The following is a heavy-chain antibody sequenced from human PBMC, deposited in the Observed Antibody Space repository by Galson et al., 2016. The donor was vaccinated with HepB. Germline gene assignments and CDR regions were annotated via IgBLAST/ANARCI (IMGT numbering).Heavy chain of an antibody. Sequence: SVKVSCKASGYTLTSYDIDWVRQAPGQGLEWMGWMNPKSGNTGYAQKFQGRVTMTRNTSISTVYMELSSLNSEDTAVYYCARLLRADSYSWMDLYYYYGMDVWGQGATVTVSS. V-gene: IGHV1-8*01. CDR2: MNPKSGNT. D-gene: IGHD4-11*01. J-gene: IGHJ6*02. CDR3: ARLLRADSYSWMDLYYYYGMDV. CDR1: GYTLTSYD.